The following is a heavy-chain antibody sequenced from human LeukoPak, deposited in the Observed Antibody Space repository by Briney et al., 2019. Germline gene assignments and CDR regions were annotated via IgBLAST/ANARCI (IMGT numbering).Heavy chain of an antibody. CDR3: ARVEYSSGWRSYYYYYMDV. Sequence: ASVKVSCKASGGTFSSYAISWVRQAPGQGLEWMGGSIPIFGTANYAQKFQGRVTSTADKSTSTAYMELSSLRSEDTAVYYCARVEYSSGWRSYYYYYMDVWGKGTTVTVSS. V-gene: IGHV1-69*06. CDR1: GGTFSSYA. CDR2: SIPIFGTA. D-gene: IGHD6-19*01. J-gene: IGHJ6*03.